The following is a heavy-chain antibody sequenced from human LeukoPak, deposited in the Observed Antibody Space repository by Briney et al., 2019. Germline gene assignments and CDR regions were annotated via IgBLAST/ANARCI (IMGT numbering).Heavy chain of an antibody. V-gene: IGHV1-46*01. J-gene: IGHJ3*02. CDR1: GYTFTSYY. Sequence: ASVKVSCKASGYTFTSYYMHWVRQAPGQGLEWMGIINPSGGSTSYAQKFQGRVTMTRDTSTSTVYMELSSLRSEDTAVYYCARAMLKSGYCSGGSCYSAFDIWGQGTMVTVSS. CDR3: ARAMLKSGYCSGGSCYSAFDI. CDR2: INPSGGST. D-gene: IGHD2-15*01.